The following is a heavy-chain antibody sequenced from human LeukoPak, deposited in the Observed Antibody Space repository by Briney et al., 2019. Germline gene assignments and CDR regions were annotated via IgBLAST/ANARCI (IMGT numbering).Heavy chain of an antibody. CDR1: NGSLSSYY. Sequence: PSETLSLTCVVSNGSLSSYYWSWIRQSPEKGLEWIGEISHRGSTNYNPSFQSRVTISVGTSKNHFSLKLTSVSAADTAVYYCARGRSTGWFLAHYFDNWGQGTLVTVSS. V-gene: IGHV4-34*01. J-gene: IGHJ4*02. CDR3: ARGRSTGWFLAHYFDN. CDR2: ISHRGST. D-gene: IGHD6-19*01.